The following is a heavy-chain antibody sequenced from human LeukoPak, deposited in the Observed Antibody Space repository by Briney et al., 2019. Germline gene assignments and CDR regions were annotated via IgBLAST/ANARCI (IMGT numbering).Heavy chain of an antibody. V-gene: IGHV1-18*01. CDR2: ISAYNGNT. CDR3: ARGEQEGSGWYGDYYYYMDV. Sequence: ASVKVSCKASGYTFTSYGISWVRQAPGQGLEWMGWISAYNGNTNYAQKLQGRVTMTTDTSTSTAYMELRSLRSDDTAVYYCARGEQEGSGWYGDYYYYMDVWGKGTTVTISS. J-gene: IGHJ6*03. D-gene: IGHD6-19*01. CDR1: GYTFTSYG.